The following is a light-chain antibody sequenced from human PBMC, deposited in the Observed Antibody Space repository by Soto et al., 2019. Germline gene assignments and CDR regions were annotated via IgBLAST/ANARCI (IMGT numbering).Light chain of an antibody. CDR1: QSVNSN. J-gene: IGKJ5*01. CDR3: QQYNLWPPL. Sequence: EIVTTQSPATLSVSPGEGVTLSCRASQSVNSNLAWYQQKPGQAPRLLIYGASTRATGIPARFSGSGSGTEFTLTISSLQSEDSAVYYCQQYNLWPPLFDQGTRLEIK. V-gene: IGKV3-15*01. CDR2: GAS.